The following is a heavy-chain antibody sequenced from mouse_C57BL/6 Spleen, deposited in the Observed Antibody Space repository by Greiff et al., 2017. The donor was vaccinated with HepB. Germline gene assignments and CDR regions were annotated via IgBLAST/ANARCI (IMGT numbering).Heavy chain of an antibody. Sequence: EVMLVESGGGLVKPGGSLKLSCAASGFTFSSYAMSWVRQTPEKRLEWVATISDGGSYTYYPDNVKGRFTISRDTAKNNLYLQMSHLKSEDTAMYYCARRSGRYYFDYWGQGTTLTVSS. J-gene: IGHJ2*01. CDR2: ISDGGSYT. CDR3: ARRSGRYYFDY. V-gene: IGHV5-4*03. CDR1: GFTFSSYA.